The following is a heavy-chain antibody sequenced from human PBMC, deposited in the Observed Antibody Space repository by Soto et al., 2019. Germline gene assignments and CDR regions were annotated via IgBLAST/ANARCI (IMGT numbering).Heavy chain of an antibody. V-gene: IGHV3-23*01. CDR2: ITGSGGST. Sequence: VQLLESGGGLVQPGGSLRLSCAASGFTFSSYAMSWVRQAPGKGLEWVSTITGSGGSTYYADSVKGRFTISRDNFKNTLYLQMNSLRAEDTAVYYCAKTLLVGAIWGFDYWGQGTLVTVSS. J-gene: IGHJ4*02. D-gene: IGHD1-26*01. CDR3: AKTLLVGAIWGFDY. CDR1: GFTFSSYA.